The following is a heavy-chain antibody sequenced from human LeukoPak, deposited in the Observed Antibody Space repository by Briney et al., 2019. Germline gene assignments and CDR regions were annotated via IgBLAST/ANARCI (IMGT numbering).Heavy chain of an antibody. Sequence: ASVKVSCKASGFTFTSSAVQWVRQARGQRLEWIGWIVVGSGNTNYAQKFQERVTITRDMSTSTAYMELSSLRSEDTAVYYCARVSGSYHDWFDPWGQGTLVTVPS. V-gene: IGHV1-58*01. J-gene: IGHJ5*02. CDR3: ARVSGSYHDWFDP. CDR2: IVVGSGNT. CDR1: GFTFTSSA. D-gene: IGHD1-26*01.